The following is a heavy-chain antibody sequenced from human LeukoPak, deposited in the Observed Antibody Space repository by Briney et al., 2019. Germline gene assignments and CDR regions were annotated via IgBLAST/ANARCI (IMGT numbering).Heavy chain of an antibody. CDR1: GVSVTSYY. Sequence: SETLSLTCTVSGVSVTSYYWSWIRQPPGKGLEWIGYISYSGSTNYNPSLKSRVTISVDTSKNQFSLKLSSVTAADTAVYYCASTKYCSGGVCYDYWGQGTLVTVSS. D-gene: IGHD2-15*01. V-gene: IGHV4-59*08. CDR3: ASTKYCSGGVCYDY. J-gene: IGHJ4*02. CDR2: ISYSGST.